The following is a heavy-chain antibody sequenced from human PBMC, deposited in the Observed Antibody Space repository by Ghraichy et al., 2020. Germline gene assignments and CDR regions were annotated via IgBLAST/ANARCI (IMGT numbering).Heavy chain of an antibody. V-gene: IGHV4-59*01. Sequence: SETLSLTCTVSGGFISSYYWSWIRQPPGKGLEWIGYIYYSGSTNYNPSLKSRVTISVDTSKNQFSLKLSSVTAADTAVYYCARVRGRKDNWFDPWGQGTLVTVSS. CDR3: ARVRGRKDNWFDP. D-gene: IGHD1-14*01. CDR2: IYYSGST. J-gene: IGHJ5*02. CDR1: GGFISSYY.